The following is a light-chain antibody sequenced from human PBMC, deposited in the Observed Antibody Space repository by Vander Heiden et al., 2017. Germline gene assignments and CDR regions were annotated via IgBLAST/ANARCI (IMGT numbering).Light chain of an antibody. J-gene: IGLJ2*01. Sequence: QSALTQPPSASGSPGQSVTISCTGTSNDVGGYNSVSWYQNHPGKAPKLMIYEVSKRPSGVPDRFSGSKSGNTASLTVSGLQAEDEADYYCSSYTGSNNLIFGGGTKLTVL. CDR2: EVS. CDR3: SSYTGSNNLI. CDR1: SNDVGGYNS. V-gene: IGLV2-8*01.